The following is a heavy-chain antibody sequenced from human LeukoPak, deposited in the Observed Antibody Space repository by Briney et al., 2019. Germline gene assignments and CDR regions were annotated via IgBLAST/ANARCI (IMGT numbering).Heavy chain of an antibody. CDR1: GFTFSSYA. J-gene: IGHJ4*02. CDR2: ISGGGHDT. Sequence: GGALRLSCAASGFTFSSYAMSWGRQPPGKGREWGSPISGGGHDTFWSDSVKGPFTISRDNSKNTLYLQMNSLRAEDTAVYYCAKDGDGRAFHYWGQGTLVTVSS. CDR3: AKDGDGRAFHY. D-gene: IGHD5-24*01. V-gene: IGHV3-23*01.